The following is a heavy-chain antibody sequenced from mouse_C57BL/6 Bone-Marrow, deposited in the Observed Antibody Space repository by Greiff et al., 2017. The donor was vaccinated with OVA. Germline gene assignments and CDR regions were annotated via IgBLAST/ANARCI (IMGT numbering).Heavy chain of an antibody. CDR3: AREEYYYGSSWFAY. Sequence: EVQVVESGGGLVQSGRSLRLSCATSGFTFSDFYMEWVRQAPGKGLEWIAASRNKANDYTTEYSASVKGRFIVSRDTSQSILYLQMNALRAEDTAIYYCAREEYYYGSSWFAYWGQGTLVTVSA. D-gene: IGHD1-1*01. CDR1: GFTFSDFY. J-gene: IGHJ3*01. CDR2: SRNKANDYTT. V-gene: IGHV7-1*01.